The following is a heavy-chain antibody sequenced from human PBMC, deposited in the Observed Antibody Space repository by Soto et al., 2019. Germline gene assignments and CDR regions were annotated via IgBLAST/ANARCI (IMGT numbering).Heavy chain of an antibody. CDR3: ARSLPGTYGAFDL. CDR2: ISGDGSST. D-gene: IGHD1-7*01. J-gene: IGHJ3*01. Sequence: GGSLRLSCAASEFTFRSYWMHWVRQSPGKGLVWVSRISGDGSSTTYADSVRGRFTISRDNAKNTVYLQMDSLRAEDTAVYYCARSLPGTYGAFDLWGQGTMVTVSS. CDR1: EFTFRSYW. V-gene: IGHV3-74*01.